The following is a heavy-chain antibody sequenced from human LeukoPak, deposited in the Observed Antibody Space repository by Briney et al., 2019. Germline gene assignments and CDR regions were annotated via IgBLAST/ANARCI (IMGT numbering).Heavy chain of an antibody. J-gene: IGHJ4*02. D-gene: IGHD4/OR15-4a*01. CDR1: GDSISSIHYY. CDR3: ASYAGADGARTYDY. Sequence: SETLSLTCTVSGDSISSIHYYWGWIRQPPGKGLEWIGSIYHTGSTYYNPSLKSRVTISLDTSKNQFSLKLSFLTAADTAVYYCASYAGADGARTYDYWGQGNLVTVSS. V-gene: IGHV4-39*01. CDR2: IYHTGST.